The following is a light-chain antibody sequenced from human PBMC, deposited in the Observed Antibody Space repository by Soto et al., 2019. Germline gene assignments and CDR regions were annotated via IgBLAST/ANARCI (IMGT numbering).Light chain of an antibody. V-gene: IGKV3-20*01. J-gene: IGKJ5*01. CDR3: QHHGDSPPIT. CDR1: QGVSRGY. CDR2: GVS. Sequence: EIVLTQSPDTLSLSQGERATLSCRASQGVSRGYLAWYQQKAGQAPRLLIYGVSSRATGVSHRFSGSGSGTDFTLTISGLEPEDVAMYYCQHHGDSPPITFGQGTQLEIK.